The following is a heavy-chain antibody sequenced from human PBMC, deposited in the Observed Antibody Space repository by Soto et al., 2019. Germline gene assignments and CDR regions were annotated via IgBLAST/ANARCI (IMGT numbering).Heavy chain of an antibody. J-gene: IGHJ4*02. Sequence: ASVKVSCKASGYTFTSYGMNWVRQAPGRGLEWMGWINPGNGNTKYSQKFQGRVIIGRDTSASTAYMELNSLRAEDTAVYYCSKDLAVAGTGLGYFDYWGQGTLVTVSS. CDR3: SKDLAVAGTGLGYFDY. D-gene: IGHD6-19*01. V-gene: IGHV1-3*01. CDR1: GYTFTSYG. CDR2: INPGNGNT.